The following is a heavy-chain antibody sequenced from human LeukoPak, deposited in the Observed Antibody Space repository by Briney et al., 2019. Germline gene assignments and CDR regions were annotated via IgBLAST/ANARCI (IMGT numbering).Heavy chain of an antibody. Sequence: GASVKVSCKASGYTLTSYDINWVRQATGQGLEWMGWMNPNSGNTGYAQKFQGRVTMTRNTSISTAYMELSSLRSEDTAVYYCARGRGVDIVATIIGYWGQGTLVTVSS. J-gene: IGHJ4*02. CDR2: MNPNSGNT. CDR3: ARGRGVDIVATIIGY. V-gene: IGHV1-8*01. CDR1: GYTLTSYD. D-gene: IGHD5-12*01.